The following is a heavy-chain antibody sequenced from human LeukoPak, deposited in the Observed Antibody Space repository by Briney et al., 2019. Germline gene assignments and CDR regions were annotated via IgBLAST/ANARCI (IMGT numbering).Heavy chain of an antibody. CDR1: GGSISSGDYY. Sequence: QTLSLTCTVSGGSISSGDYYWSWIRQPPGKALEWLALIHWDDNKYYSTSLKTRLTISKDTSKNQVVLTMTNMDPVDTATYYCARMMYGDFVDYFDYWGQGTLVTVSS. D-gene: IGHD4-17*01. J-gene: IGHJ4*02. CDR2: IHWDDNK. V-gene: IGHV2-70*18. CDR3: ARMMYGDFVDYFDY.